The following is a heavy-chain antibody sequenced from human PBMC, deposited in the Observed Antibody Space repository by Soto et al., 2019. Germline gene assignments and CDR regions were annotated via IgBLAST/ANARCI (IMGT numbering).Heavy chain of an antibody. CDR2: IYYSGST. CDR3: ARRYGYSFDY. J-gene: IGHJ4*02. D-gene: IGHD1-1*01. Sequence: QVQLQESGPGLVKPSETLSLTCTVSGCSISSYYWSWIRQPPGKGLEWIGYIYYSGSTNYNPALKSRVTISVDTSKSQCSLQLSSVTAADTAVYYCARRYGYSFDYWGQGTLVTVSS. CDR1: GCSISSYY. V-gene: IGHV4-59*08.